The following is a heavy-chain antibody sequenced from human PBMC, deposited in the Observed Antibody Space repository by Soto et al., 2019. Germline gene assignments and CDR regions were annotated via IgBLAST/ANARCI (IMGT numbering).Heavy chain of an antibody. J-gene: IGHJ4*02. CDR1: GFTFTTYG. CDR2: ISSSVGST. CDR3: AKSAKSYYSQFDY. V-gene: IGHV3-23*01. Sequence: PGGSLRLSCAASGFTFTTYGMSWVRQAPGKGLEWVSGISSSVGSTYYADSVKGRFTISRDNSKNTLYLQINSLRAEDTAVYYCAKSAKSYYSQFDYWGQGTLVTVSS. D-gene: IGHD3-22*01.